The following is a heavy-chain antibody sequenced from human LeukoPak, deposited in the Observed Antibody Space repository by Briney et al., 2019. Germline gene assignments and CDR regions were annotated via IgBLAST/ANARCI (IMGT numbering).Heavy chain of an antibody. Sequence: SQTLSLTCTVSGGSISSGDYYWSWIRQPPGKGLEWIGYIYYSGSTYNNPSLKSRVTISVDTSKNQFSLKLSSVTAADTAVYYCAREITIFGTVMGFDTWGPGTVVTVSS. CDR3: AREITIFGTVMGFDT. CDR1: GGSISSGDYY. CDR2: IYYSGST. D-gene: IGHD3-3*01. J-gene: IGHJ5*02. V-gene: IGHV4-30-4*01.